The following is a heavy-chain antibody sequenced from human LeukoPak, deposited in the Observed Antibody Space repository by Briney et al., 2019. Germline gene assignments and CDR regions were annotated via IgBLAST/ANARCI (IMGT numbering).Heavy chain of an antibody. CDR3: AREVVVAATRSFPRYYYYYMDV. Sequence: SETLSLTCTVSGGSISSSSYYRGWIRQPPGKVLEWIGSIYYSGSTYYNPSLKSRVTISVDTSKNQFSLKLSSVTAADTAVYYCAREVVVAATRSFPRYYYYYMDVWGKGTTVTVSS. V-gene: IGHV4-39*02. CDR2: IYYSGST. CDR1: GGSISSSSYY. J-gene: IGHJ6*03. D-gene: IGHD2-15*01.